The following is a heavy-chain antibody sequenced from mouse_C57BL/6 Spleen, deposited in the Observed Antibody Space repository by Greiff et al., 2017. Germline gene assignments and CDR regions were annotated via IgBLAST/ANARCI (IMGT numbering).Heavy chain of an antibody. CDR3: TRWPYFDY. D-gene: IGHD2-3*01. CDR1: GFTFSNYW. CDR2: IRLKSDNYAT. J-gene: IGHJ2*01. V-gene: IGHV6-3*01. Sequence: EVMLVESGGGLVQPGGSMKLSCVASGFTFSNYWMNWVRQSPEKGLEWVAQIRLKSDNYATHYAESVKGRFTISRDDSKSSVYLQMNNLSAEDTGIYYCTRWPYFDYWGQGTTLTVSS.